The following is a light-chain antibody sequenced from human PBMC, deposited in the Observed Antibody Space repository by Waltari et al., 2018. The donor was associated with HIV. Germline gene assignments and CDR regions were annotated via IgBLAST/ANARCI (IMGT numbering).Light chain of an antibody. Sequence: DIQMTQSPSSLSAFVGDRVNITCRASQRISSDLDWDQQKPGKAPKYLIHAASSLQSGVPSRFSGSGSGTEFTLTISRLQPEDFATYYGQQGYTTTTTFGQGTRLEIK. CDR3: QQGYTTTTT. J-gene: IGKJ5*01. CDR2: AAS. CDR1: QRISSD. V-gene: IGKV1-39*01.